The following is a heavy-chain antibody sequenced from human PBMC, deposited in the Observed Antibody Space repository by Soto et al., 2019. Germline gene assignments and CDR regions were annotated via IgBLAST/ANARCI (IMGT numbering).Heavy chain of an antibody. V-gene: IGHV1-69*06. Sequence: SVKVSCKASGDTFSSHALSWVRQAPGQGLEWMGGIIPIFDARTYAQKFQGRVTISADKSTKTGYMELSSLTSEDTAVYYCARSSTTYSYQSSPYWPDKELDIWGQGTLVTVSS. D-gene: IGHD2-2*01. J-gene: IGHJ4*02. CDR3: ARSSTTYSYQSSPYWPDKELDI. CDR1: GDTFSSHA. CDR2: IIPIFDAR.